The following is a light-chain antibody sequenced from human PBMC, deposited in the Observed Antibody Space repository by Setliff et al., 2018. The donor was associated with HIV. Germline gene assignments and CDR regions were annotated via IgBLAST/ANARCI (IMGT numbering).Light chain of an antibody. Sequence: QSVLTQPRSVSGSPGQSVTISCTGTSSDVGGNHYVSWYQHHPGKAPKLMLYDVSKRPSGVPDRFSGSKSGNTASLTISGLQAEDEADYYYCSYVGTYTYVFGTGTKV. CDR3: CSYVGTYTYV. J-gene: IGLJ1*01. V-gene: IGLV2-11*01. CDR2: DVS. CDR1: SSDVGGNHY.